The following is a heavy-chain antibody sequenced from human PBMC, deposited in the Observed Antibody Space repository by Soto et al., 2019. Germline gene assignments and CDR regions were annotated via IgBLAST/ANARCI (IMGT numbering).Heavy chain of an antibody. Sequence: QVQLLQSGAEVKKSGSSVRVSCEASGGTFRTHAISWVRQAPGQGLEWMGEIIPIFGTVNYAQKFQGRVTITADESTTTVYMDLRSLRSEDTAVYYCAKGAVAGTPTSYYYYGMDVWGQGTTVTVSS. V-gene: IGHV1-69*12. CDR3: AKGAVAGTPTSYYYYGMDV. J-gene: IGHJ6*02. D-gene: IGHD6-19*01. CDR1: GGTFRTHA. CDR2: IIPIFGTV.